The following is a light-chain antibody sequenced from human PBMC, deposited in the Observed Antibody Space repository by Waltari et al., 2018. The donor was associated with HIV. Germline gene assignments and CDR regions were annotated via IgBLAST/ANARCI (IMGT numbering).Light chain of an antibody. CDR3: QVWDSSSDHVV. V-gene: IGLV3-21*02. Sequence: SYVLTQPPSVAVAPGQTARITCGGNNMGSKRVHWYQQKPGQAPVLVVYDDSDRPSWIPERFSGSNSGNTATLTISRVEAGDEADYYCQVWDSSSDHVVFGGVTRLTVL. CDR2: DDS. CDR1: NMGSKR. J-gene: IGLJ2*01.